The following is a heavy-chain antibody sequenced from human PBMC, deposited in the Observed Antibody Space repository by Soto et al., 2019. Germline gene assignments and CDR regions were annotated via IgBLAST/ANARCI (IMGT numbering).Heavy chain of an antibody. CDR3: ARESKTIFGVVIVRNWFDP. CDR2: INHSGST. D-gene: IGHD3-3*01. V-gene: IGHV4-34*01. CDR1: GGSFSGYY. J-gene: IGHJ5*02. Sequence: SETLSLTCAVYGGSFSGYYWSWIRQPPGKGLEWIGEINHSGSTNYNPSLKSRVTISVDTSKNQFSLKLSSVTAADTAVYYCARESKTIFGVVIVRNWFDPWGQGTLVTVSS.